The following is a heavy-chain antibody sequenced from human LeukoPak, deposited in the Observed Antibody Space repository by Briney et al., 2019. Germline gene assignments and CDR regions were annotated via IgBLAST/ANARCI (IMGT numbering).Heavy chain of an antibody. CDR1: GFTFSSYG. CDR3: AKNQAVGRTFDI. CDR2: IRYDGSNK. V-gene: IGHV3-30*02. Sequence: SGGSLRLSCAASGFTFSSYGMHWVRQAPGKGLEWVAFIRYDGSNKYYADSVKGRFTISRDNSKNTLYLQMNSLRAEDTAVYYCAKNQAVGRTFDIWGQGTMVTVSS. J-gene: IGHJ3*02. D-gene: IGHD1-14*01.